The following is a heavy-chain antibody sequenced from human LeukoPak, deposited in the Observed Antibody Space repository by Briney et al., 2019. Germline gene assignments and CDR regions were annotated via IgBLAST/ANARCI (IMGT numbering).Heavy chain of an antibody. D-gene: IGHD3-10*01. CDR3: ARGYGLFDY. Sequence: SETLSLTCAVYGRSFSGYYWSWIRQPPGKGLEWIGEINHSGSTNYNPSLKSRVTISVDTSKNQFSLKLSSVTAADTAVYYCARGYGLFDYWGQGTLVTVSS. J-gene: IGHJ4*02. CDR1: GRSFSGYY. V-gene: IGHV4-34*01. CDR2: INHSGST.